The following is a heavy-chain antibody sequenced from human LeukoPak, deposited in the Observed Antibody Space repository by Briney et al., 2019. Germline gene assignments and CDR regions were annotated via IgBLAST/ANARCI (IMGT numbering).Heavy chain of an antibody. CDR2: INPSGGTT. CDR3: ARGSNYYYDVTADYPRY. D-gene: IGHD3-22*01. V-gene: IGHV1-46*01. CDR1: GYTFTTYY. J-gene: IGHJ4*02. Sequence: ASVKVSCKTSGYTFTTYYIHWVRQAPGQGLEWLGIINPSGGTTTYAQKFQGRVTMTRDTSTSTVYMELNTLRSEDAAVYYCARGSNYYYDVTADYPRYWGQGTLVTVSS.